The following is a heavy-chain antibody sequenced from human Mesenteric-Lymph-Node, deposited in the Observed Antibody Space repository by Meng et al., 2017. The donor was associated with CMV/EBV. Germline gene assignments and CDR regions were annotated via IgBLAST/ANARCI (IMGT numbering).Heavy chain of an antibody. CDR1: GFMFSDYY. Sequence: SGFMFSDYYMTWIRQAPGKGLEWVSHLSSTGATKYYADSVKGRFTSSRDNTKHSLYLQMNSLRAEDTAVYYCARRQSADFGGHWFDPWGQGTLVTVSS. CDR3: ARRQSADFGGHWFDP. D-gene: IGHD3-10*01. J-gene: IGHJ5*02. V-gene: IGHV3-11*04. CDR2: LSSTGATK.